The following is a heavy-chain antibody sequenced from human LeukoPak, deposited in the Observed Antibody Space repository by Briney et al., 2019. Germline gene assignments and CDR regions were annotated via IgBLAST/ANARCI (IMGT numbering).Heavy chain of an antibody. D-gene: IGHD6-6*01. CDR1: GGSFSGYY. Sequence: PSETLSLTCAVYGGSFSGYYWSWIRQPPGKGLEWIGEINHSGSTNYNPYLKSRVTISVDTSKNQFSLKLSSVTAADTAVYYCATLAARRYNYYYYYMDVWGKGTTVTVSS. CDR2: INHSGST. CDR3: ATLAARRYNYYYYYMDV. V-gene: IGHV4-34*01. J-gene: IGHJ6*03.